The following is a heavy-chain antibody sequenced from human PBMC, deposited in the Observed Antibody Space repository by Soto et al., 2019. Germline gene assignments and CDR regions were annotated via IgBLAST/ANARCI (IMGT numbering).Heavy chain of an antibody. J-gene: IGHJ6*02. V-gene: IGHV4-30-2*06. Sequence: TLSVKSADSGGSSIIKRNSWTWIRQSPGKGLEWIGYTYQSGSAYYNPSLKSRDTISVDRSKNQFSLNLTSVTAADTAVYYCARDYYGMDVWGQGTTVTVSS. CDR2: TYQSGSA. CDR1: GGSSIIKRNS. CDR3: ARDYYGMDV.